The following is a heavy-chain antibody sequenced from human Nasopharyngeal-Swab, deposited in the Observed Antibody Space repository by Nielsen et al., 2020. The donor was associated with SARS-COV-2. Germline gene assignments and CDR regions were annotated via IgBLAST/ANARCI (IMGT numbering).Heavy chain of an antibody. CDR2: IWYDGSNK. Sequence: GESLKISCAASGFTFSSYAMSWVRQSPVKGLEWLTNIWYDGSNKYYADSVKGRFTVSRDNSKNTLFLEMDGLRAEDTAVYYCARGSSVHAFDVWGRGTEVTVSS. D-gene: IGHD3-10*01. CDR3: ARGSSVHAFDV. V-gene: IGHV3-33*08. J-gene: IGHJ3*01. CDR1: GFTFSSYA.